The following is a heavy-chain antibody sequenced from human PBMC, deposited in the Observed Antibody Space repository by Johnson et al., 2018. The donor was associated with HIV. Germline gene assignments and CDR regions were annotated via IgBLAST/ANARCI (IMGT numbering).Heavy chain of an antibody. Sequence: VQLVESGGGVVQPGKSLRLSCAASGFTFSSYPMHWVRQAPGKGLEWVAVISCDGRSKFYADSAKGRFTISRDNSKNTLYLQMNSLRAEDTALYYCARLPSGYSRDAFDIWGQGTMVTVSS. J-gene: IGHJ3*02. CDR3: ARLPSGYSRDAFDI. CDR1: GFTFSSYP. D-gene: IGHD5-18*01. CDR2: ISCDGRSK. V-gene: IGHV3-30*04.